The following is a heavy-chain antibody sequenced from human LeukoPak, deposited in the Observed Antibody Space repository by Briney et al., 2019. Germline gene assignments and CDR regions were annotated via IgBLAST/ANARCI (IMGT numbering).Heavy chain of an antibody. Sequence: GASVKVSFTASRYTLTAHFIHWGGQGPGQRVEWMGRINPKNGDTNYAQKFQDRVTMTRDTSMSAAYMEISRLTYDDTAVYYCGRGIQSFDPWGQGTLVTVSS. CDR1: RYTLTAHF. J-gene: IGHJ5*02. CDR3: GRGIQSFDP. CDR2: INPKNGDT. V-gene: IGHV1-2*06.